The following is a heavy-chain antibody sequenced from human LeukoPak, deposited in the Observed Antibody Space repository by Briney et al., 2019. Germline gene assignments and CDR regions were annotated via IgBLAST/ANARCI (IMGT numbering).Heavy chain of an antibody. CDR2: ISGDGGST. J-gene: IGHJ4*02. Sequence: GGSLRLSCAASGFTFDDYAMHWVRQAPGKGLEWVSLISGDGGSTSYADSVKGRFTISRDNSKNSLHLQMNSLRTEDTAFYYCAKDRDGTECVFDYWGQGALVTVSS. V-gene: IGHV3-43*02. CDR1: GFTFDDYA. CDR3: AKDRDGTECVFDY. D-gene: IGHD1-1*01.